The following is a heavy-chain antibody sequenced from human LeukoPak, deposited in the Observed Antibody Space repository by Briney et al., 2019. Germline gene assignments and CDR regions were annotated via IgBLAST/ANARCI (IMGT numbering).Heavy chain of an antibody. V-gene: IGHV3-66*01. D-gene: IGHD2-15*01. Sequence: GGSLRLSCAASGFTFSSYVMSWVRQAPGKGLEWVSLIYSGGSTYYADSVKGRFTISRDISKNTLFLQLNSLRAEDTAVYYCARGGVVVAAIDAFDIWGQGTLVTVSS. CDR2: IYSGGST. CDR1: GFTFSSYV. J-gene: IGHJ3*02. CDR3: ARGGVVVAAIDAFDI.